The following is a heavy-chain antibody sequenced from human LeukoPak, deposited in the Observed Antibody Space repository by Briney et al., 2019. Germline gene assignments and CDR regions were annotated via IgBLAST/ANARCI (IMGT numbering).Heavy chain of an antibody. V-gene: IGHV1-18*01. CDR1: GYTFTSYC. CDR3: ARHAGSYFDNWFDP. J-gene: IGHJ5*02. Sequence: ASVKVSCKASGYTFTSYCISGVRQAPGQGLEWMGWISAYNGNTNYAQKLQGRVTMTTDTSTSTAYMELRSLRSDDTAVYYCARHAGSYFDNWFDPWGQGTLVTVSS. CDR2: ISAYNGNT. D-gene: IGHD1-26*01.